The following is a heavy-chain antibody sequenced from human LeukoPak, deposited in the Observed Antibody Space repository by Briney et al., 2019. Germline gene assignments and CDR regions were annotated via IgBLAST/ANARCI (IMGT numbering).Heavy chain of an antibody. J-gene: IGHJ5*02. V-gene: IGHV1-2*02. Sequence: GASVKVSCKASGYTFTGYYMHWVRQAPGQGLERMGWINPNSGGTNYAQKFQGRVTMTRDTSISTAYMELSRLRSDDTAVYYCARAASVWFGRPLNWFDPWGQGTLVTVSS. CDR3: ARAASVWFGRPLNWFDP. D-gene: IGHD3-10*01. CDR1: GYTFTGYY. CDR2: INPNSGGT.